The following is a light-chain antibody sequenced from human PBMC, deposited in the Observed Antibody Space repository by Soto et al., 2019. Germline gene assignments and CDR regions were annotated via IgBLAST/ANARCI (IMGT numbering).Light chain of an antibody. CDR3: QSYDSSLSGWV. CDR1: SSNIGAGYD. J-gene: IGLJ3*02. Sequence: QSVLTQPPSVSGAPGQRVTISCTGSSSNIGAGYDAHWYQQVPGTVPKLLIYGNSNRPSGVPDRFSGSKSDTSASLAITGLQAEDEADYYCQSYDSSLSGWVFGGGTKLTVL. CDR2: GNS. V-gene: IGLV1-40*01.